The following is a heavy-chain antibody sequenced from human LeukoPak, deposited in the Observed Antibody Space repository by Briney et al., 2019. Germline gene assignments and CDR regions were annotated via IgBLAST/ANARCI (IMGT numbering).Heavy chain of an antibody. CDR3: ARAHSSGWPHMFDP. CDR2: ISNGGST. D-gene: IGHD6-19*01. V-gene: IGHV4-39*07. CDR1: GASISSTSYS. J-gene: IGHJ5*02. Sequence: PSETLSLTCTISGASISSTSYSWGWIRQPPGKGLDWIGIISNGGSTHYNPSLKSRVYISVDTSKNQFSLKVSSVTAADTAVYYCARAHSSGWPHMFDPWGQGTLVTVPS.